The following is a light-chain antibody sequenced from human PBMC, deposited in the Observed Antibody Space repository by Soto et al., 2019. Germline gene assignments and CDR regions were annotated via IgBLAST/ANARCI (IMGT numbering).Light chain of an antibody. CDR3: CSYAGSTNLGV. Sequence: QSALTQPPSASGSPGQSVTISCTGTSSDVGAYNYVSWYQQHPGKAPKVLIFEVSKRPSGVPDRFTGSKSGNTASLTVYGLQAEDEADYYCCSYAGSTNLGVFGGGTKVTVX. V-gene: IGLV2-8*01. CDR2: EVS. J-gene: IGLJ3*02. CDR1: SSDVGAYNY.